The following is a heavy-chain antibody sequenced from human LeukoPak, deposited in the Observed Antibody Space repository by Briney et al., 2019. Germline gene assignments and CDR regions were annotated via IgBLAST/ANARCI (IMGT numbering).Heavy chain of an antibody. Sequence: SETLSLTCTLSGGSITGGSFYWTWIRQPAGKGLEWIGHVYSRGDITYNPSLESRVAISLDRSRNQFSLEVTSMTAADTAVYYCARSSLRYYYYYYMDVWGKGTTVIVSS. CDR1: GGSITGGSFY. D-gene: IGHD3-9*01. CDR2: VYSRGDI. J-gene: IGHJ6*03. V-gene: IGHV4-61*09. CDR3: ARSSLRYYYYYYMDV.